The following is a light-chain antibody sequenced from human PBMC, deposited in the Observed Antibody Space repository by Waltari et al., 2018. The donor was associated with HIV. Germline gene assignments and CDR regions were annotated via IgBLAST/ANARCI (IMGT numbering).Light chain of an antibody. CDR1: SGYPNHE. Sequence: QPVLTQPPSASVSLGASVTLTCTLNSGYPNHEVDWYQPRPGKGPRFVMRVGTGGIVGSKGDGVPDRFSVLASGLNRYLTIKNIQEEDESDYYCGAGHGSGSKFMYVFATGTKVTV. CDR3: GAGHGSGSKFMYV. V-gene: IGLV9-49*01. CDR2: VGTGGIVG. J-gene: IGLJ1*01.